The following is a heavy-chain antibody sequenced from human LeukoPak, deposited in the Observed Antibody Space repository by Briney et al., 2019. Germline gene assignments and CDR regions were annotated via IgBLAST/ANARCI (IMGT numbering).Heavy chain of an antibody. D-gene: IGHD2-8*01. CDR3: AKHRKMYHSFDI. Sequence: SQTLSLTCAISGDSVSSNSAAWNWIRQSPSRGLEWLGRTYYRSKWYNDYAASVKSRITIDPDTSKNQFSLQLSSLTPEDTAVYYCAKHRKMYHSFDIWGQGTMVTVSS. CDR2: TYYRSKWYN. V-gene: IGHV6-1*01. CDR1: GDSVSSNSAA. J-gene: IGHJ3*02.